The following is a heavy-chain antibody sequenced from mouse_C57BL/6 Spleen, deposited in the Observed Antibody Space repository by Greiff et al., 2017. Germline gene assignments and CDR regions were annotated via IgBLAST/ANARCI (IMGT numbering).Heavy chain of an antibody. CDR2: IYPGDGDT. V-gene: IGHV1-80*01. CDR3: ANYYGRSWYFDV. Sequence: QVQLQQSGAELVKPGASVKISCKASGYAFSSYWMTWVKQRPGKGLEWIGQIYPGDGDTNYNGKFKGTATLTADKSSSTAYMQLSSLTSEDSAVYCCANYYGRSWYFDVWGTGTTVTVSS. D-gene: IGHD1-1*01. J-gene: IGHJ1*03. CDR1: GYAFSSYW.